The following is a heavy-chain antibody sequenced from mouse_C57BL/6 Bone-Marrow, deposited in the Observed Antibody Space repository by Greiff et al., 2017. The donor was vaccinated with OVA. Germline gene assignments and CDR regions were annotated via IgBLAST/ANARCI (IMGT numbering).Heavy chain of an antibody. CDR1: GYAFSSSW. V-gene: IGHV1-82*01. CDR3: ARSTPPAY. D-gene: IGHD2-1*01. J-gene: IGHJ3*01. CDR2: IYPGDGDT. Sequence: VQLQQSGPELVKPGASVKISCKASGYAFSSSWMNWVKQRPGKGLEWIGRIYPGDGDTNYNGKFKGKATLTADKSSSTAYMQLSSLTSEDSAVYFCARSTPPAYWGQGTLVTVSA.